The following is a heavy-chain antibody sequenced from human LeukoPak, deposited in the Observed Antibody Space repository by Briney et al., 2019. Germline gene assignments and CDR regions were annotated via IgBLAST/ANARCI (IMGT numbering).Heavy chain of an antibody. J-gene: IGHJ4*02. CDR3: ARDSMSTRRDGYKPFDY. V-gene: IGHV4-4*02. D-gene: IGHD5-24*01. Sequence: SGTLSLTCAVSGGSISTSNWWSWVRQPPGKGLEWIGEISHSGSPYYNPSLKSRVTISLDESKNQFSLNLRSVTDADTAVYYCARDSMSTRRDGYKPFDYWGQGTLVTVSS. CDR1: GGSISTSNW. CDR2: ISHSGSP.